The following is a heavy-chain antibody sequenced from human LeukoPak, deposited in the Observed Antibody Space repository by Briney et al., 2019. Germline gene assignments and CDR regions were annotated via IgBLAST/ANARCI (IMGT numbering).Heavy chain of an antibody. CDR1: GFTFSSYG. Sequence: GGSLRLSCAASGFTFSSYGMSWVRQAPGKGLEWVSAISDSGGSTYYADSVKGRFTISRDNADNSLYLQMNSLRPEDTAVYYCARERPYYGSRTYSASFDYWGQGTLVTVSS. D-gene: IGHD3-10*01. J-gene: IGHJ4*02. CDR3: ARERPYYGSRTYSASFDY. V-gene: IGHV3-23*01. CDR2: ISDSGGST.